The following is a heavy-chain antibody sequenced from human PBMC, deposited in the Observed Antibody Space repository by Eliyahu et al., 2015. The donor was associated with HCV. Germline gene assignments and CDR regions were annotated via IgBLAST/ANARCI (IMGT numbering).Heavy chain of an antibody. CDR1: GYSISSGYX. CDR3: ARDSPYYGDYEDY. CDR2: IYXSGST. J-gene: IGHJ4*02. Sequence: QVQLQESGPGLVKPSETLSLXCAVSGYSISSGYXXGGXRXXPGKGXEWIGSIYXSGSTDYNPSLKSRVTISVDXSKNQFSLKLSSVTAADTAVYYCARDSPYYGDYEDYWGQGTLVTVSS. D-gene: IGHD4-17*01. V-gene: IGHV4-38-2*02.